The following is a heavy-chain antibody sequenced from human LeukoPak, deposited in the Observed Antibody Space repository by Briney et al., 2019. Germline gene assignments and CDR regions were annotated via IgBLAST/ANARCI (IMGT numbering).Heavy chain of an antibody. Sequence: PGGSLRLSCAASGFIFSNYGMSWVRQAPGKGLEWVSSISFSSTHIYYANSIQGRFTISTHNAENSLYMRMNSVRDEDTAMYYCARGHNSSSSGFYYYYMDVWGRGTTVTVSS. CDR3: ARGHNSSSSGFYYYYMDV. V-gene: IGHV3-21*06. CDR1: GFIFSNYG. J-gene: IGHJ6*03. CDR2: ISFSSTHI. D-gene: IGHD6-6*01.